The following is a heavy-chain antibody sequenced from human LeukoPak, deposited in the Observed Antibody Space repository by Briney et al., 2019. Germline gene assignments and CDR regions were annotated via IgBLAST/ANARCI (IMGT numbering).Heavy chain of an antibody. CDR1: GFTFSSYS. Sequence: GGSLRLSCAASGFTFSSYSMNWVRQGPGKGLEWVSYISSSSSTIYYADSVKGRFTISRDNAKNSLYLQMNSLRAEDTAVYYCAKSIITMVRGTGYYGMDVWGQGTTVTVSS. CDR3: AKSIITMVRGTGYYGMDV. CDR2: ISSSSSTI. J-gene: IGHJ6*02. D-gene: IGHD3-10*01. V-gene: IGHV3-48*04.